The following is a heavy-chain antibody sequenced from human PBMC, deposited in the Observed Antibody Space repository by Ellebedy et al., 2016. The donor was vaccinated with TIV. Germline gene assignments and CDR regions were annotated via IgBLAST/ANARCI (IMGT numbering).Heavy chain of an antibody. J-gene: IGHJ4*02. CDR2: IYPSDGST. D-gene: IGHD1-26*01. CDR1: GYSFTTYY. Sequence: AASLKVSCKASGYSFTTYYIHWVRQSPGHGLEWMGLIYPSDGSTTSPLKFRARITMTRDTSTDTLYMEMSSLRNDDTAVYYCARGRGVGETAEFWGQGTPVTVSS. V-gene: IGHV1-46*01. CDR3: ARGRGVGETAEF.